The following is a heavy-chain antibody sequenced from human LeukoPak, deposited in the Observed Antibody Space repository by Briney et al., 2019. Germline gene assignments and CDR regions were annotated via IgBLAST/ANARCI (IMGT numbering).Heavy chain of an antibody. CDR3: TRVTSSSWSENFDY. V-gene: IGHV3-49*04. Sequence: GGSLRLPCTASGFTFGDYAMSWVRQAPGKGLEWVGFIRSKAYGGTTEYAASVKGRFTISRDDSKSIAYLQMNSLKTEDTAVYYCTRVTSSSWSENFDYWGQGTLVTVSS. CDR1: GFTFGDYA. CDR2: IRSKAYGGTT. J-gene: IGHJ4*02. D-gene: IGHD6-13*01.